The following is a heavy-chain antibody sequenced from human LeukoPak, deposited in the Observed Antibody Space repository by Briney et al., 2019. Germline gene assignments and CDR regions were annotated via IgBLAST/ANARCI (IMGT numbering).Heavy chain of an antibody. Sequence: GASVRVSCKASGYTFTGYYMHWVRQAPGQGLEWMGWINPNSGGTNYAQKFQGRVTMTRVTSISTAYVELSRLRSDDTAVYYCARVLSPYGSGSYSPFDYWGQGTLVTVSS. J-gene: IGHJ4*02. CDR1: GYTFTGYY. CDR2: INPNSGGT. D-gene: IGHD3-10*01. V-gene: IGHV1-2*02. CDR3: ARVLSPYGSGSYSPFDY.